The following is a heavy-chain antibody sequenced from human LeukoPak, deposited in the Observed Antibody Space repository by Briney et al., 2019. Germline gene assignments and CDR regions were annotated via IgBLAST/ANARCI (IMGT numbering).Heavy chain of an antibody. D-gene: IGHD6-13*01. CDR1: GGSVSDSSFY. J-gene: IGHJ4*02. CDR3: ARCLAAGGRVSFDY. Sequence: SETLSLTCTVSGGSVSDSSFYWGWLRQPPGKGLEWIGSIHSSGNTNYAPSLNSRVTLSVDTSKNQLSLNLSSVTAADTAVYYCARCLAAGGRVSFDYWGQGTLVTVSS. CDR2: IHSSGNT. V-gene: IGHV4-39*01.